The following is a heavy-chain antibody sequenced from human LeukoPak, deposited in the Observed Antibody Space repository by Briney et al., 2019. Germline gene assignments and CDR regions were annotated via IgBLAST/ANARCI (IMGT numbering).Heavy chain of an antibody. Sequence: GGSLRLSCAASGFAFSSHGMHWVRQSPDKGLEWVAVILYDGIDKYYADSVKGRFTISRDNSKNTLYLQMNSLRTEDTAVYYCVKPQYCGDRCSNWFDPWGQGTLVIVSS. CDR2: ILYDGIDK. CDR1: GFAFSSHG. V-gene: IGHV3-30*18. CDR3: VKPQYCGDRCSNWFDP. D-gene: IGHD2-21*01. J-gene: IGHJ5*02.